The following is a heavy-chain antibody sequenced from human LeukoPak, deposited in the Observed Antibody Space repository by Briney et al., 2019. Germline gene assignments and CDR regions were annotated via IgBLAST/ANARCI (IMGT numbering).Heavy chain of an antibody. CDR2: IKEDGSEK. CDR3: ARDESGPAY. D-gene: IGHD3-3*01. J-gene: IGHJ4*02. V-gene: IGHV3-7*01. Sequence: GGSLRLSRAASGFTFSNYWMTWVRQAPGKGLEWVANIKEDGSEKYYVDSVKGRFTISRDNAKNSLYLQMNSLRAEDTALYYCARDESGPAYWGQGTLVTVSS. CDR1: GFTFSNYW.